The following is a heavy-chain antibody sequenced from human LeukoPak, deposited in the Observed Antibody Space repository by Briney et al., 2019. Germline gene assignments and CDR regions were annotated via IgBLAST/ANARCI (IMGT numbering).Heavy chain of an antibody. CDR3: AKRYSSSSTSYYFDY. Sequence: PGGSLRLSCAASGVTLSSYAMSWVREAPGKGLEWVSAISGSGGSTYYAGSVKGRFTIARDNSKNTLYLQMNSLRAEDTAVYYCAKRYSSSSTSYYFDYWGQGTLVTVSS. CDR1: GVTLSSYA. CDR2: ISGSGGST. J-gene: IGHJ4*02. D-gene: IGHD6-13*01. V-gene: IGHV3-23*01.